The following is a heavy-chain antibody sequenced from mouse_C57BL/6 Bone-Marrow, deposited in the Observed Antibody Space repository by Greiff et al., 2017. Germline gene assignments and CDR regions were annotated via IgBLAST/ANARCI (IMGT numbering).Heavy chain of an antibody. D-gene: IGHD1-1*01. CDR2: ISNLAYSI. CDR3: ARIYYYGSWVDYYAMDY. J-gene: IGHJ4*01. V-gene: IGHV5-15*01. Sequence: EVKLVESGGGLVQPGGSLKLSCAASGFTFSDYGMAWVRQAPRKGPEWVAFISNLAYSIYYADTVTGRFTISRETAKNTLYLEMSSLRSEDTAMYYCARIYYYGSWVDYYAMDYWGQGTSVTVSA. CDR1: GFTFSDYG.